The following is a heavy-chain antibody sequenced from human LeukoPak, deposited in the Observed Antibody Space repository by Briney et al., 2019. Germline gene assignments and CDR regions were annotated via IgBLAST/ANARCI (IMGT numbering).Heavy chain of an antibody. CDR1: GGSISSYY. V-gene: IGHV4-59*01. Sequence: SETLSLTCTGSGGSISSYYWSWIRQPPGKGREWIGYIYYSGSTNYNPSLKSRVTISVDTSKDQFSLKLSSVTAADTAVYYCAIWRGLGYCSSTSCFRFDPWGQGTLVTVSS. D-gene: IGHD2-2*01. CDR3: AIWRGLGYCSSTSCFRFDP. J-gene: IGHJ5*02. CDR2: IYYSGST.